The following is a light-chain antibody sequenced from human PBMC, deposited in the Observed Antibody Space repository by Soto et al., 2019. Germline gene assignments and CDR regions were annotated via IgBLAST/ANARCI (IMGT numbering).Light chain of an antibody. Sequence: SSELTQPPSVSVAPGQTARITCGGNNIGSKSVHWYQQKPGQAPVLVVYDDSDRPSAIPERFSGSNSGNTATLTISRVEAGDEADYYCQVWDSSSDHPGHVVFGGGTKLTVL. V-gene: IGLV3-21*02. CDR2: DDS. CDR3: QVWDSSSDHPGHVV. J-gene: IGLJ2*01. CDR1: NIGSKS.